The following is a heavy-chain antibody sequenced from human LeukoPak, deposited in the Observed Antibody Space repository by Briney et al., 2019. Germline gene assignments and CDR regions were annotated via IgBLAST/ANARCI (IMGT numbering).Heavy chain of an antibody. D-gene: IGHD6-13*01. J-gene: IGHJ5*02. Sequence: ASVKVSCKASGYTFTGYYMHWVRQAPGQGLEWMGWINPNSGGTYYAQKFQGRVTMTRDTSISTAYMELSRLRSDDTAVYYCARVVSSSWEWRLDPWGQGTLVTVSS. CDR2: INPNSGGT. CDR3: ARVVSSSWEWRLDP. V-gene: IGHV1-2*02. CDR1: GYTFTGYY.